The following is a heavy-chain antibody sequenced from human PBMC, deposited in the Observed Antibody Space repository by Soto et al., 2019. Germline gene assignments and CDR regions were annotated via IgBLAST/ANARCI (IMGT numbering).Heavy chain of an antibody. CDR3: AKDHWVAVAGTGYFDY. CDR2: ISYDGTNK. CDR1: GFTFSSYG. V-gene: IGHV3-30*18. J-gene: IGHJ4*02. Sequence: GGSLRLSCAAPGFTFSSYGMHWVRQAPGKGLEWVAVISYDGTNKYYADSVKGRFTISRDNPKNTLYLQMNSLRAEDTAVYYCAKDHWVAVAGTGYFDYWGQGTLVTVSS. D-gene: IGHD6-19*01.